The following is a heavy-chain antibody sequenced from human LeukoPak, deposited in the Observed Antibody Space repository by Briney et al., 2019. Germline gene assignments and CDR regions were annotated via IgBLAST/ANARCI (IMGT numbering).Heavy chain of an antibody. CDR3: ASSVGSTDY. CDR1: GVSFSAYY. V-gene: IGHV4-34*01. J-gene: IGHJ4*02. CDR2: INHRGST. D-gene: IGHD1-26*01. Sequence: SETLSITCAVYGVSFSAYYWTWIRQSPGKGLEWIGEINHRGSTNYNPSLKSRLTISVDTSKNQFSLKLGSVTAADTAMYYCASSVGSTDYWGQGALVTVSS.